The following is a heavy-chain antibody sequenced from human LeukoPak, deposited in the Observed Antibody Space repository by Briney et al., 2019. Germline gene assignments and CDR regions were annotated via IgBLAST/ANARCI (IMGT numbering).Heavy chain of an antibody. CDR2: ISNDGDDE. D-gene: IGHD4-11*01. J-gene: IGHJ4*02. CDR1: GISFRSFA. Sequence: PGRSLRLACVVSGISFRSFAMQWVRQAPGKGLEWVAVISNDGDDEGYGASVRGRFTISRDNSKNTLYLQMNSLRAEDTAVYYCTKDAQRGFDYSNSFQFWGQGSLVTVSS. V-gene: IGHV3-30*18. CDR3: TKDAQRGFDYSNSFQF.